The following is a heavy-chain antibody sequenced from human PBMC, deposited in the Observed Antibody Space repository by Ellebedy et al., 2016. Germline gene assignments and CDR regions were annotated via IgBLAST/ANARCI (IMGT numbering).Heavy chain of an antibody. J-gene: IGHJ4*02. CDR2: ISAYNGNT. Sequence: TSVKVSCKASGYTFTSYGISWVRQAPGQGLEWMGWISAYNGNTNYAQKLQGRVTMTTDTSTSTAYMELRSLRSDDTAVYYCVRATYYSDSRGYYWGDYWGQGTLLTVSS. CDR3: VRATYYSDSRGYYWGDY. V-gene: IGHV1-18*04. CDR1: GYTFTSYG. D-gene: IGHD3-22*01.